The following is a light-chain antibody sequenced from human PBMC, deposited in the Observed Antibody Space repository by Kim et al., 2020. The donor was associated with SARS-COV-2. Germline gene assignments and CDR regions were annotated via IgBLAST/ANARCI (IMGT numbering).Light chain of an antibody. CDR2: VNSDGSH. CDR1: SGHSTYV. Sequence: SVKITCPLTSGHSTYVIAWHQQQPDKGPRYLMKVNSDGSHNKGDGIPNRFSGSSSGAERYLTISSLQSEDEADYYCQTWDSDSVVFGGGTQLTVL. CDR3: QTWDSDSVV. J-gene: IGLJ2*01. V-gene: IGLV4-69*01.